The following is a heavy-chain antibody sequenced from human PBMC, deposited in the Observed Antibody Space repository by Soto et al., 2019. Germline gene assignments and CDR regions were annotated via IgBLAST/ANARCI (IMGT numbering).Heavy chain of an antibody. D-gene: IGHD1-26*01. Sequence: GGSLRHSCAASGFPFSDFYMTWIRRAPGRGLQCLSYISGRGGTIYYADSVKGRFTISRDNAKNSLDLQMDGLRGDDTGVYYCARTTWELGVRFDYWGQGALVTVSS. CDR1: GFPFSDFY. CDR2: ISGRGGTI. V-gene: IGHV3-11*01. J-gene: IGHJ4*02. CDR3: ARTTWELGVRFDY.